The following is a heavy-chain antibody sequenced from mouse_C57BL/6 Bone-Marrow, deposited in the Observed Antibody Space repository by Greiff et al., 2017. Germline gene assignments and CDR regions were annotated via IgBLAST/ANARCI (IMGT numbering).Heavy chain of an antibody. Sequence: EVKVEESGGGLVQPGGSMKLSCVASGFTFSNYWMNWVRQSPEKGLEWVAQIRLKSDNYATHYAESVKGRFTISRDDSKSSVYLQMNNLRAEDTGIYYCTITTVVAPFAYWGQGTLVTVSA. V-gene: IGHV6-3*01. J-gene: IGHJ3*01. CDR2: IRLKSDNYAT. CDR3: TITTVVAPFAY. D-gene: IGHD1-1*01. CDR1: GFTFSNYW.